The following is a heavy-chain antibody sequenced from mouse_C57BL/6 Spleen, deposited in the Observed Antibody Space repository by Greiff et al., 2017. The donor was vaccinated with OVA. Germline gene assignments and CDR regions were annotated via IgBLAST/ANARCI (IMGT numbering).Heavy chain of an antibody. CDR3: ARSTMITTDYFDY. CDR1: GFSLTSYA. V-gene: IGHV2-9-1*01. D-gene: IGHD2-4*01. J-gene: IGHJ2*01. Sequence: VQLKESGPGLVAPSQSLSITCTVSGFSLTSYAISWVRPPPGKGLEWLGVIWTGGGTNYNSDLKSSLSISKDNYKSQVVLKMNSLQTDETARYYCARSTMITTDYFDYWGQGTTLTVSS. CDR2: IWTGGGT.